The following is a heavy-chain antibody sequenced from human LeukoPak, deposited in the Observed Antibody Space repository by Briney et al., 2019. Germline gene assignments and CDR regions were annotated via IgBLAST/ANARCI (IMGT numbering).Heavy chain of an antibody. Sequence: TGGSLRLSCAASGFTFSTYGMSWVRQVPGKGLEWVSSISGSGYNTYDADSVRGRFTVSGDNSKNTLYLQMNSLRAEDTAVYYCAKAIYDILTGFVYYFEYWGQGSLVTVSS. CDR1: GFTFSTYG. D-gene: IGHD3-9*01. CDR3: AKAIYDILTGFVYYFEY. CDR2: ISGSGYNT. V-gene: IGHV3-23*01. J-gene: IGHJ4*02.